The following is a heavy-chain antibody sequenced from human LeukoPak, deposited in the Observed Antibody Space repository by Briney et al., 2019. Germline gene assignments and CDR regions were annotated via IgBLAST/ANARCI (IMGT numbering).Heavy chain of an antibody. J-gene: IGHJ4*02. CDR1: GFTFSSYG. D-gene: IGHD3-3*01. CDR3: AKDLGAEVGVDY. CDR2: ISYDGSNK. Sequence: GGSLRLSCAASGFTFSSYGMHWVRQAPGKGLEWVAVISYDGSNKYYADSVKGRFTISRDNSKNTLYLQMNSLRAEDTAAYYCAKDLGAEVGVDYWGQGTLVTVSS. V-gene: IGHV3-30*18.